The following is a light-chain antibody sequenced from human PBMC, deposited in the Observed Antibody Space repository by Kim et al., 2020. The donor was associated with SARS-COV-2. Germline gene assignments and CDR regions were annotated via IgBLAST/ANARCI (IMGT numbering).Light chain of an antibody. J-gene: IGKJ4*01. Sequence: SAGEGATLSSRASQCVSSTYLAWYQQKPGQAPRLLSYGASSRATGIPDRFSGSGFGTDFSLTISRLEPEDFAVYYCQQYASSPFTFGGGTKVDIK. CDR3: QQYASSPFT. CDR2: GAS. V-gene: IGKV3-20*01. CDR1: QCVSSTY.